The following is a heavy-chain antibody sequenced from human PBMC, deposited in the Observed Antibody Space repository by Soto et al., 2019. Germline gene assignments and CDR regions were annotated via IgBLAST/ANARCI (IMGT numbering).Heavy chain of an antibody. CDR1: GFTFSSYG. J-gene: IGHJ4*02. Sequence: GGSLRLSXAASGFTFSSYGMHWVRQAPGKGLEWVAFIWHDGGNKFYAESVKGRFTISRDNSRNTLYLQMTSLSAEDTAMYYCARDGDVNTGFGKDYWGQGTLVTVS. CDR2: IWHDGGNK. V-gene: IGHV3-33*01. CDR3: ARDGDVNTGFGKDY. D-gene: IGHD3-16*01.